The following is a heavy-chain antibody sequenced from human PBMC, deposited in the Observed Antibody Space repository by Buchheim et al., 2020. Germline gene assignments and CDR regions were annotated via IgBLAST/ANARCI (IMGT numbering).Heavy chain of an antibody. CDR2: ISVYHGNT. J-gene: IGHJ6*02. Sequence: QVQLVQSGAEVKKPGASVKVSCTPSGYTFSTYTLSWVRQAPGQGLEWMGWISVYHGNTNYAQNFQGRDTLTTDTFTSTAYMELRSLTSDDTAVYYCARDRGQTSYYYTGMDVWGQGTT. CDR3: ARDRGQTSYYYTGMDV. CDR1: GYTFSTYT. V-gene: IGHV1-18*01. D-gene: IGHD3/OR15-3a*01.